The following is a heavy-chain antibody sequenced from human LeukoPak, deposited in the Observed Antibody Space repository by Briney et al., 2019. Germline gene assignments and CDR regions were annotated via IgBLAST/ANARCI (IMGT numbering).Heavy chain of an antibody. CDR2: IYYSGST. CDR1: GGSISSYY. Sequence: SETLSLTCTVSGGSISSYYWSWIRQPPGKGLEWIGYIYYSGSTNYNPSLTSRVTISVDTSKNQFSLKLSSVTAADTAVYYCARGNYGSGSYKNPFDYWGQGTLVTVSS. CDR3: ARGNYGSGSYKNPFDY. D-gene: IGHD3-10*01. V-gene: IGHV4-59*01. J-gene: IGHJ4*02.